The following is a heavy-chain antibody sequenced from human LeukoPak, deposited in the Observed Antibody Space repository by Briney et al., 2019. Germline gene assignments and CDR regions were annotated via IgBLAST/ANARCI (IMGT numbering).Heavy chain of an antibody. D-gene: IGHD3-16*02. CDR1: GGSISNGDYY. V-gene: IGHV4-30-4*01. CDR2: IYYSGGT. CDR3: ARDRRLGELSPTAFDI. Sequence: KTSQTLSLTCTVSGGSISNGDYYWSWIRQPPGKGLEWIGYIYYSGGTYYNPSLKSRLTISVDTSKNQFSLRLSSLTAADTAVYYCARDRRLGELSPTAFDIWGQGTMVTVSS. J-gene: IGHJ3*02.